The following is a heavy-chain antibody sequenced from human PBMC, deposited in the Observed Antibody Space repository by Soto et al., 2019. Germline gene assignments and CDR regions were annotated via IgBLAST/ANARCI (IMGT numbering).Heavy chain of an antibody. J-gene: IGHJ4*02. CDR2: INTDGSST. Sequence: EVQLVESGGGLVQPGGSLRLSCAASGFTFSSFWLHWVRQAPGEGLVWVSRINTDGSSTSYADSVKGRFTISRDNAKNTLYLQMNSLRVEDTAMYYWAKMGVDTFCLSYWGQGTLVTVSS. V-gene: IGHV3-74*01. CDR1: GFTFSSFW. CDR3: AKMGVDTFCLSY. D-gene: IGHD1-26*01.